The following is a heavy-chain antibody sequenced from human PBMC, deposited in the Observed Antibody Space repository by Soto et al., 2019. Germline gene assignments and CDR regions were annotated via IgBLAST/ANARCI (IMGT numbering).Heavy chain of an antibody. V-gene: IGHV4-30-4*01. J-gene: IGHJ6*02. CDR1: GASISSDDYY. CDR3: AREVNNYYGMDV. Sequence: SETLSLTCSISGASISSDDYYWSWFRQPPGKGLEWIGYISYSGSTYYNQSLKSRITISVDTSKTQFSLILSSVTAADTAVFYCAREVNNYYGMDVWGQGTTVTVS. CDR2: ISYSGST.